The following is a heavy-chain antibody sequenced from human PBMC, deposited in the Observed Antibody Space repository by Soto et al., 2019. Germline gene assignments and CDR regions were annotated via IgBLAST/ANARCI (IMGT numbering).Heavy chain of an antibody. CDR3: AKDRQRFERAGLKGDFDY. J-gene: IGHJ4*02. Sequence: ASVKVSCKASGYTFTNNGIHWVRQAPGQGLEWMGWISTYNGNANYAQRLKGRVTLTTDSSTNTAYMELRSQTSDDTAVYYCAKDRQRFERAGLKGDFDYWGQGTLVTVSS. V-gene: IGHV1-18*04. CDR1: GYTFTNNG. CDR2: ISTYNGNA. D-gene: IGHD3-16*01.